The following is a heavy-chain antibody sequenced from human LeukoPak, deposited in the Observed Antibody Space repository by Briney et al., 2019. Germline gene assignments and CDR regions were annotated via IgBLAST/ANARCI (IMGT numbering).Heavy chain of an antibody. D-gene: IGHD5-18*01. CDR2: ISYDGSNK. V-gene: IGHV3-30*04. CDR1: GFTFSSYA. CDR3: ARDGTIKAMVTVDFFDY. J-gene: IGHJ4*02. Sequence: GGSLRLSCAASGFTFSSYAMHWVRQAPGKGLEWVAVISYDGSNKYYADSVKGRFTISRDNSKNTLYLQMNSLRAEDTAVYYCARDGTIKAMVTVDFFDYWGQGTLVTVSS.